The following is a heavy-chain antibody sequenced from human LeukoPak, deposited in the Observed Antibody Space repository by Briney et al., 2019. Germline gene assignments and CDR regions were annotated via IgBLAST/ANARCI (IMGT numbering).Heavy chain of an antibody. D-gene: IGHD3-22*01. CDR2: IYFSET. CDR1: GGSSSDTTYY. V-gene: IGHV4-39*01. J-gene: IGHJ3*02. Sequence: KASKTLSLTCTVSGGSSSDTTYYWTWIRQPPGKGLEWIASIYFSETKYNPSLKSRVTISGDTSKNQSSLKLSSVTAADTAVYYCASPSKLVISRGGFDIWGQGTVVTVSA. CDR3: ASPSKLVISRGGFDI.